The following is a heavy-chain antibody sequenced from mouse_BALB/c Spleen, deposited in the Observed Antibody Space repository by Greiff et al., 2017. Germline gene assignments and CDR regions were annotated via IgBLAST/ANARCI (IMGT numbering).Heavy chain of an antibody. D-gene: IGHD1-1*02. J-gene: IGHJ3*01. V-gene: IGHV14-3*02. CDR2: IDPANGNT. CDR3: ARMVWFAY. CDR1: GFNIKDTY. Sequence: VQLKQSGAELVKPGASVKLSCTASGFNIKDTYMHWVKQRPEQGLEWIGRIDPANGNTKYDPKFQGKATITADTSSNTAYLQLSSLTSEDTAVYYCARMVWFAYWGQGTLVTVSA.